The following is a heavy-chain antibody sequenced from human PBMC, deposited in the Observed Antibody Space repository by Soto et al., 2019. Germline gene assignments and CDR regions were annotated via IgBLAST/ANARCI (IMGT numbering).Heavy chain of an antibody. V-gene: IGHV3-74*01. Sequence: GGSLRLSCAVAGYNLGNHWMHRARQAQGXGXXXVXPXXXAXXXXNDEDPVKGRFTVSRDNPKNTLYMQMNRLRAEDTPVYNCAPAEVDYWGPGTLV. CDR1: GYNLGNHW. J-gene: IGHJ4*02. CDR2: XXXAXXXX. CDR3: APAEVDY.